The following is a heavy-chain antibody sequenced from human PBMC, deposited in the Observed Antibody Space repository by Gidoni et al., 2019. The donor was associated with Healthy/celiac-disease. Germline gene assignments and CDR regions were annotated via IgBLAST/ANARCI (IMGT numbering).Heavy chain of an antibody. Sequence: EVQLVESGGGLVQPGGSLRLSCAASGFTVSSNYMSWVRQAPGKGLEWVSVIYSGGSTYYADSVKGRFTISRDNSKNTLYLQMNSLRAEDTAVYYCARVLYCSSTSCPNWFDPWGQGTLVTVSS. CDR2: IYSGGST. V-gene: IGHV3-66*02. CDR3: ARVLYCSSTSCPNWFDP. J-gene: IGHJ5*02. D-gene: IGHD2-2*01. CDR1: GFTVSSNY.